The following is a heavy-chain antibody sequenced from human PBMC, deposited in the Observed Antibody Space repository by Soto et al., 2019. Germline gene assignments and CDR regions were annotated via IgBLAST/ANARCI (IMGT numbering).Heavy chain of an antibody. V-gene: IGHV4-34*01. Sequence: PXETLSPLSPVAGVSFSGYYWSWFRQPPGRGLDWIGKINHRGITNYNSSLMSRVTISLETSKNQCSLNLISVTAAHTAVYYCARAMRLVAGTRPYNYFGLDVGGQGPPFTVSS. CDR1: GVSFSGYY. J-gene: IGHJ6*02. D-gene: IGHD1-7*01. CDR3: ARAMRLVAGTRPYNYFGLDV. CDR2: INHRGIT.